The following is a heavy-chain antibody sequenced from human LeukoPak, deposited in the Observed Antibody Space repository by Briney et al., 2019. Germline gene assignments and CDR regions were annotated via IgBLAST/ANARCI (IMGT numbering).Heavy chain of an antibody. CDR2: IYSGGST. CDR1: GFNVSNSY. V-gene: IGHV3-53*01. CDR3: ARATLDN. J-gene: IGHJ4*02. Sequence: PGGSLRLSCAASGFNVSNSYISWVRQAPGKGLEWVSVIYSGGSTKYADSVKARFTISRDNSKNTVYLQMSSLRADDTAVYYCARATLDNWGQGTLVTVSS.